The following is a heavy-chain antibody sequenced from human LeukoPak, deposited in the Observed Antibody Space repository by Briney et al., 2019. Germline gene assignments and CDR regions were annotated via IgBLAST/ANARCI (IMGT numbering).Heavy chain of an antibody. V-gene: IGHV3-9*01. D-gene: IGHD6-13*01. CDR1: GFTFDDYA. J-gene: IGHJ4*02. Sequence: PGGSLRLSCAASGFTFDDYAMHWVRQAPGKGLEWVSGISWNSGSIGYADSVKGRFTISRDNAKNSLYLQMNSLRAEDTALYYCAKDWYSSSWDFDYWGQGTLVTVSS. CDR3: AKDWYSSSWDFDY. CDR2: ISWNSGSI.